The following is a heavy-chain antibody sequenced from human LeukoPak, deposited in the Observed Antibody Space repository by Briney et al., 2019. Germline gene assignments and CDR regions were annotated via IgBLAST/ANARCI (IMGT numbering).Heavy chain of an antibody. CDR2: IYPGDSDT. Sequence: GESLKISCKGSGYSFTSYWIGWVRQMPGKGLEWMGIIYPGDSDTRYSPSFQGQVTISADKFISTAYLQWSSLKASDPALSYCARHRALMGDYSKHWGQGTLVTVSS. CDR1: GYSFTSYW. J-gene: IGHJ1*01. V-gene: IGHV5-51*01. CDR3: ARHRALMGDYSKH. D-gene: IGHD4-11*01.